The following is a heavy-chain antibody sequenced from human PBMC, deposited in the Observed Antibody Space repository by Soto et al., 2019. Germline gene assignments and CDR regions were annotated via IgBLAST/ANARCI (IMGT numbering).Heavy chain of an antibody. J-gene: IGHJ4*02. CDR1: GFTFSSFA. D-gene: IGHD1-1*01. CDR2: ISGSGGST. V-gene: IGHV3-23*01. Sequence: PGGSLRLSCAASGFTFSSFAMSWVRQAPGKGLHWVSAISGSGGSTYSADSVKGRFTISRDNSKNTLYLQMNSLRAEDTAVYHCAFGTFSYYFDGWGQGTRATAS. CDR3: AFGTFSYYFDG.